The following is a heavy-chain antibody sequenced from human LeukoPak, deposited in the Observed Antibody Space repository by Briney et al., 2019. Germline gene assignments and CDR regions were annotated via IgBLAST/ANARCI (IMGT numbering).Heavy chain of an antibody. Sequence: PGGSLRLSCAASGFTVSRNYYMNWVRQAPGKGLEWVSVIYSAGTTYYADSVKGRFTISRDNAKNTLYLQMNSLRAEDTAVYYCARDLNVWGQGTTVTVSS. V-gene: IGHV3-53*01. CDR2: IYSAGTT. CDR1: GFTVSRNY. J-gene: IGHJ6*02. CDR3: ARDLNV.